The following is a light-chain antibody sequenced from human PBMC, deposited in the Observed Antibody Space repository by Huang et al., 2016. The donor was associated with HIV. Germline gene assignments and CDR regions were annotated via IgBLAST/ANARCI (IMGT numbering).Light chain of an antibody. CDR3: QQSYSTPIT. J-gene: IGKJ5*01. CDR1: KSIRSY. V-gene: IGKV1-39*01. Sequence: DIQLTQFSSSLSASVGDRVTITCRASKSIRSYLNWYQQKPGKAPKLLIYAAPNLQSGVPTRFIGSGSGTDFTLTISSLQPEDYATYYCQQSYSTPITFGQGTRLEIK. CDR2: AAP.